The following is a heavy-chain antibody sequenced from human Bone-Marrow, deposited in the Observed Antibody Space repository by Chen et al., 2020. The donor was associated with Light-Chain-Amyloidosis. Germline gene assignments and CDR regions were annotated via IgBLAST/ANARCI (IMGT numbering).Heavy chain of an antibody. CDR1: GGTFSSYA. CDR3: VTARLQAGTYTYYHSYYMHV. CDR2: IIPVIGTI. Sequence: GTEVKKPGPSVKVSCKASGGTFSSYALNWVRQAPGQGLEWMAEIIPVIGTIRYAPDFQGRVTVTTDESMSTAYMELSSLRSEDTAVYYCVTARLQAGTYTYYHSYYMHVWGTGTTVIVSS. J-gene: IGHJ6*03. D-gene: IGHD1-26*01. V-gene: IGHV1-69*05.